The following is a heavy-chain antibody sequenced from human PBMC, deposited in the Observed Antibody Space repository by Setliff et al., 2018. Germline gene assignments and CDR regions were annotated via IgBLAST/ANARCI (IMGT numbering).Heavy chain of an antibody. V-gene: IGHV4-30-4*08. Sequence: SETLSLTCTVSGGSISSGNYYWSWIRQPPGKGLEWIGYIYSSGSTYYNPPLKSRVSISVDTSKNQFSLKLSSVTAADTAVYYRARESRYYYDNLGTLDYWGQGTLVTVSS. CDR1: GGSISSGNYY. CDR2: IYSSGST. J-gene: IGHJ4*02. D-gene: IGHD3-22*01. CDR3: ARESRYYYDNLGTLDY.